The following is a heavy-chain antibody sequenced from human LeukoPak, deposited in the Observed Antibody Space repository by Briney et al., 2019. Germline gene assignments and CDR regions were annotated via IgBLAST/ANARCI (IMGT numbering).Heavy chain of an antibody. CDR1: GLTFRNYA. CDR2: ISGDGTDK. CDR3: AKEGYSYGYDWFDP. V-gene: IGHV3-23*01. J-gene: IGHJ5*02. D-gene: IGHD5-18*01. Sequence: GGSLRLSCAASGLTFRNYAMTWVRQAPGKGLEWVSTISGDGTDKYFADSVKGRFTISRDNSKNTLFLQMNSLRAEDTAVYYCAKEGYSYGYDWFDPWGQGTLVTVSS.